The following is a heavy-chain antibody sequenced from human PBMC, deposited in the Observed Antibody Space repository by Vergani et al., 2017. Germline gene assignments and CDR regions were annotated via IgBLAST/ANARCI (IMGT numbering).Heavy chain of an antibody. D-gene: IGHD3-3*01. CDR2: IGTYNAKT. CDR3: ARDFGASLDH. CDR1: GYTFSTYG. Sequence: QVQLVQSGAEVKKPGASVKVSCKASGYTFSTYGISWVRQAPGQGLEWMAWIGTYNAKTNYAQKFQDRVTLTTDTYTSTAYMELRSLRSGDTATYYCARDFGASLDHWGQGTLVTVSS. V-gene: IGHV1-18*01. J-gene: IGHJ4*02.